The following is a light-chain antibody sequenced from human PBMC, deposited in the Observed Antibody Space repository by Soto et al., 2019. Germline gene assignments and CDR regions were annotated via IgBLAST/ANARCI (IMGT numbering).Light chain of an antibody. J-gene: IGKJ3*01. CDR1: QSVSSTY. CDR2: GAS. V-gene: IGKV3-20*01. Sequence: EIVLTQSPGTLSLSPGERATLSCRASQSVSSTYLAWYQQRPGQAPKVLIYGASTRATGIPDRFSGSGSGTDFILTINRLEPEDFAVYYCQQYDTSFTFGPGTKVIS. CDR3: QQYDTSFT.